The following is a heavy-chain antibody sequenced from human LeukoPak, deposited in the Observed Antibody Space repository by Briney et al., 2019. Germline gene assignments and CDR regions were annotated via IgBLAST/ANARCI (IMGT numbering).Heavy chain of an antibody. CDR1: GYTFTGYY. D-gene: IGHD3-10*01. Sequence: GASVKVSCKASGYTFTGYYMHWVRQAPGQGLEWMGWINSNSGGTNYAQKFQGRVTMTRDTSISTAYMELSRLTSDDTAVFYCARGRLGSGSQYDAFDIWGQGTMVTVSS. V-gene: IGHV1-2*02. CDR3: ARGRLGSGSQYDAFDI. J-gene: IGHJ3*02. CDR2: INSNSGGT.